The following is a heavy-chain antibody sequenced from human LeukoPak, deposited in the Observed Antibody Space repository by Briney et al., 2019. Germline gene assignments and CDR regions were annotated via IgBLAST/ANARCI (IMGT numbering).Heavy chain of an antibody. CDR3: ARADLGYSYGYNY. J-gene: IGHJ4*02. D-gene: IGHD5-18*01. Sequence: SVKVSCKSSVGIFSSYAIIWVRQARGQGREGMGGIIPIFGKANYAQKFQGRVTITADESPSTDYIELSSLRSEDTAVYYCARADLGYSYGYNYWGQGTLVTVSS. CDR2: IIPIFGKA. CDR1: VGIFSSYA. V-gene: IGHV1-69*01.